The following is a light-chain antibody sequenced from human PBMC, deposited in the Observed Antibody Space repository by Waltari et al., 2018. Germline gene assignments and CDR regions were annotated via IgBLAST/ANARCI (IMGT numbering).Light chain of an antibody. CDR2: GAS. V-gene: IGKV3-20*01. CDR1: QTINNRF. CDR3: QQYDGSVLT. Sequence: IVLTQSPDTLSVSPGQRVTLSCRASQTINNRFLVWYQQKPSQAPRLIIHGASSRDTGFPDRFSGSGSGTDFTLTISNLEPEDFAVYYCQQYDGSVLTFGGGTKVE. J-gene: IGKJ4*01.